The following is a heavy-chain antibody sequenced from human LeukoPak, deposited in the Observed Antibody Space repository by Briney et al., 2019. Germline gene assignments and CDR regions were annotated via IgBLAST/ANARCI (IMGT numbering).Heavy chain of an antibody. J-gene: IGHJ4*02. CDR1: GFTFSSYS. CDR2: ISYDGSNK. V-gene: IGHV3-30*18. CDR3: AKVMVRGVIPLNFDY. Sequence: NPGGSLRLSCAASGFTFSSYSMNWVRQAPGKGLEWVAVISYDGSNKYYADSVKGRFTISRDNSKNTLYLQMNSLRAEDTAVYYCAKVMVRGVIPLNFDYWGQGTLVTVSS. D-gene: IGHD3-10*01.